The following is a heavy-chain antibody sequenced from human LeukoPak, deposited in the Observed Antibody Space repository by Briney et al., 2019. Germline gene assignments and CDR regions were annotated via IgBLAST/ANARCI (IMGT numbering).Heavy chain of an antibody. CDR2: ISAYNGNT. CDR3: ARVPYDISGYYLGYFDY. D-gene: IGHD3-22*01. Sequence: ASVKVSCKASGYTFTSYGISWVRQAPGQGLEWMGWISAYNGNTNYAQKLQGRVTMTTDTSTSTAYMELRSLRSDDTAVYYCARVPYDISGYYLGYFDYWGQGTLVTVSS. V-gene: IGHV1-18*01. CDR1: GYTFTSYG. J-gene: IGHJ4*02.